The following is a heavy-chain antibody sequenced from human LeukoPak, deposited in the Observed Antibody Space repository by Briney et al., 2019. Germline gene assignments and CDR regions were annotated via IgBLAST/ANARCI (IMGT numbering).Heavy chain of an antibody. V-gene: IGHV4-39*01. D-gene: IGHD3-22*01. CDR2: IFHSGST. Sequence: SETLSLTCTVSGDSISSSDSYWDWIRQPPGKGLEWIGSIFHSGSTYYNPSLKSRVTISVDTSKNLFSLKLSSVTAADTAVYYCARRSDYDSSGYYPFDYWGQGTLVTVSS. CDR3: ARRSDYDSSGYYPFDY. J-gene: IGHJ4*02. CDR1: GDSISSSDSY.